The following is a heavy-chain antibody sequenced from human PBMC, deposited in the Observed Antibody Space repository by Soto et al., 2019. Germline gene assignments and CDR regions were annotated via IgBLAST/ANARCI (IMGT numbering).Heavy chain of an antibody. CDR1: GFSFSNYA. CDR2: IRSKANNYAT. J-gene: IGHJ4*02. V-gene: IGHV3-73*01. CDR3: SWRDRGGGSYYSDY. Sequence: PGGSLRLSCAGSGFSFSNYAMHWVRQASGKGLEWVGRIRSKANNYATTYAASVKGRFTISRDDSKNSAYLQMNSLKTEDTAVYYCSWRDRGGGSYYSDYWGQGTLVTVSS. D-gene: IGHD2-15*01.